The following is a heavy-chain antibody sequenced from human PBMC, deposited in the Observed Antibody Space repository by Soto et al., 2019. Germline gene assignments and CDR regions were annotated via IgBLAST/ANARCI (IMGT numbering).Heavy chain of an antibody. J-gene: IGHJ6*02. D-gene: IGHD3-10*01. Sequence: SETLSLTCTVSGASISAYYCTWIRQPLGKGLEWIGYIFSSGNTNYNPSLKSRVTISVDTSKYQFSLKLSSLTAADTAVYYCAREYDDGTASYSCMDGCGRVTTIIVSS. CDR3: AREYDDGTASYSCMDG. CDR1: GASISAYY. CDR2: IFSSGNT. V-gene: IGHV4-59*01.